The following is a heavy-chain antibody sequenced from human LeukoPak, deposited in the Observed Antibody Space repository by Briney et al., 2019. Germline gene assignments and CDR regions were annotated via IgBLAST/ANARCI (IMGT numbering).Heavy chain of an antibody. CDR2: ISYDGSNK. CDR1: GFTFSSYG. CDR3: AKDGAYCSGGSCYYNWFDP. J-gene: IGHJ5*02. Sequence: PGRSLRLSCAAAGFTFSSYGMHWVRQAPGKGLEWVAVISYDGSNKYYADSVKGRFTISRDNSKNTLYLQMNSLRAEDTAGYYCAKDGAYCSGGSCYYNWFDPWGQGTLVTVSS. D-gene: IGHD2-15*01. V-gene: IGHV3-30*18.